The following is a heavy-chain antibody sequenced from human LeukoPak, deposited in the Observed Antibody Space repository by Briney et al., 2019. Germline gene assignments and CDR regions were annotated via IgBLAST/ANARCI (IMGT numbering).Heavy chain of an antibody. J-gene: IGHJ4*02. CDR2: ISSSSSTI. D-gene: IGHD2-8*01. Sequence: GGSLRLSCAASGSTFSSYSMKWVRQAPGKGLEWVSYISSSSSTIYYADSVKGRFTISRDNAKNSLYLQMNSLRAEDTAVYYCARESIVLLVYALDYWGQGTLVTVSS. CDR1: GSTFSSYS. V-gene: IGHV3-48*01. CDR3: ARESIVLLVYALDY.